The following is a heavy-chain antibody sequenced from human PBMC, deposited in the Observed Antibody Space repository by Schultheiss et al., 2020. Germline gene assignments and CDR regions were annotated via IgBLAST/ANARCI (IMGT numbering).Heavy chain of an antibody. V-gene: IGHV1-2*04. CDR1: GSTFTGYY. D-gene: IGHD2-15*01. Sequence: ASVKVSCKASGSTFTGYYMHWVRQAPGQGLEWMGWINPNSGGTNYAQKFQGWVTMTRDTSISTAYMELSRLRSDDTAVYYCARDCSGGSCYSHGMDVWGQGTTVTVSS. CDR3: ARDCSGGSCYSHGMDV. CDR2: INPNSGGT. J-gene: IGHJ6*02.